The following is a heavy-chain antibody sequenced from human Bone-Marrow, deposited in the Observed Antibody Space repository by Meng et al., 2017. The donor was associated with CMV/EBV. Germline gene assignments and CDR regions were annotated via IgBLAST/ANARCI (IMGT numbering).Heavy chain of an antibody. J-gene: IGHJ5*02. CDR1: GYTFTSYG. D-gene: IGHD3-10*01. CDR3: TRGRGSTHKGNWFDP. CDR2: MNPNSGNT. Sequence: ASVKVSCKASGYTFTSYGISWVRQAPGQGLEWMGWMNPNSGNTAYAPKFQGRPTMTRNTSINTAYMDLSSLRSEDTAIYYCTRGRGSTHKGNWFDPWGQGTLVTVSS. V-gene: IGHV1-8*02.